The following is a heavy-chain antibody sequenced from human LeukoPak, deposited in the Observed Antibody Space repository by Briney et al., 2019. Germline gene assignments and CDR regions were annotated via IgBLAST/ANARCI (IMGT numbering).Heavy chain of an antibody. Sequence: PSETLSLTCTVSGGSISSSSYYWGWIRQPPGKGLEWIGSIYYSGSTYYNPSLKSRVTISVDTSKNQFSLKLSSVTAADTAVYYCASLRYYDILTGPAGDYSWGQGTLVTVSS. CDR2: IYYSGST. CDR3: ASLRYYDILTGPAGDYS. CDR1: GGSISSSSYY. J-gene: IGHJ4*02. V-gene: IGHV4-39*07. D-gene: IGHD3-9*01.